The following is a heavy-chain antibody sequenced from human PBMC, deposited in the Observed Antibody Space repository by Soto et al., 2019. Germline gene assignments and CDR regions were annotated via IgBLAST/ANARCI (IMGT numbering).Heavy chain of an antibody. D-gene: IGHD3-22*01. CDR3: ATNTLSPYDNSGAKYYGKDV. Sequence: VHVSCMARRLAFSSYALTWERQGPGHGRDWMGGIVPIVGTANYVQSCQTRMKPSADKSAITDDMEMSRLRCEDTAVYYCATNTLSPYDNSGAKYYGKDVWGRGTTFT. CDR2: IVPIVGTA. V-gene: IGHV1-69*10. J-gene: IGHJ6*02. CDR1: RLAFSSYA.